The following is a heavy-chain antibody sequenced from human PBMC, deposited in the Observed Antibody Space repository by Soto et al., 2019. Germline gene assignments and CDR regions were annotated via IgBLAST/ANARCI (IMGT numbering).Heavy chain of an antibody. V-gene: IGHV1-69*13. J-gene: IGHJ4*02. CDR3: ARDPYYYDSSGSPGY. CDR2: IIPIFGTA. D-gene: IGHD3-22*01. Sequence: SVKVSCKASGGTFSSYAISWVRQAPGQGLEWMGGIIPIFGTANYAQKFQGRVTITADESTSTAYMELSSLRSEDTAVYYCARDPYYYDSSGSPGYWGQGTLVTVSS. CDR1: GGTFSSYA.